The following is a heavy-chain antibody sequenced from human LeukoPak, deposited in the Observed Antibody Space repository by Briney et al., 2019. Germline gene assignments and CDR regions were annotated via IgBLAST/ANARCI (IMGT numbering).Heavy chain of an antibody. Sequence: GGSLRLCCAASGFTFTTFGIHWGRQAPGKGLEWVAAISPDGNIEYYTDSVKGRFTISRDNSKNMIYLQMNSLRGEDSAVYYCAKINNDDDYWGQGTLVTVSS. D-gene: IGHD1/OR15-1a*01. J-gene: IGHJ4*02. CDR2: ISPDGNIE. V-gene: IGHV3-30*18. CDR3: AKINNDDDY. CDR1: GFTFTTFG.